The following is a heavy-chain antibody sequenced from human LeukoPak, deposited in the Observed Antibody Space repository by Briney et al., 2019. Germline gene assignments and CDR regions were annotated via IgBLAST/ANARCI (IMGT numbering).Heavy chain of an antibody. CDR2: IYHSGST. Sequence: SETLSLTCTVSGYSISSGYYWGWIRQPPGKGLEWVGSIYHSGSTYYNPSLKSRVTISVDTSKNQFSLKLSSVTAADTAVHYCAETSYYRDAFDIWGQGTMVTVSS. V-gene: IGHV4-38-2*02. CDR3: AETSYYRDAFDI. CDR1: GYSISSGYY. D-gene: IGHD1-26*01. J-gene: IGHJ3*02.